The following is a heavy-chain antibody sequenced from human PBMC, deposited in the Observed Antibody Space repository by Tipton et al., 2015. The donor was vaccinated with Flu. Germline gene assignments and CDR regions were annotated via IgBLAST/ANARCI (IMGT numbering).Heavy chain of an antibody. CDR3: AGTGYYDIWTGQRGYYGRDV. Sequence: QLVQSGAEVKKPGESLKISCKGSGYSFTSYWIGWVRQMPGKGLEWMGIIYPGDSDTRYSPSFQGPVTISADKSISTAYLQWSSLKASDTAMYYCAGTGYYDIWTGQRGYYGRDVWGQGTTVTVSS. CDR1: GYSFTSYW. V-gene: IGHV5-51*01. CDR2: IYPGDSDT. D-gene: IGHD3-9*01. J-gene: IGHJ6*02.